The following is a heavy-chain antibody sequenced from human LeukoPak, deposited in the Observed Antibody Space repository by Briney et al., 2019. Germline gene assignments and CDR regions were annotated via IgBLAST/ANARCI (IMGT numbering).Heavy chain of an antibody. CDR3: ARGPSIGTFDY. D-gene: IGHD1-26*01. V-gene: IGHV1-69*04. CDR1: GGTFSSYA. Sequence: SVKVSCKASGGTFSSYAISWVRQAPGQGLEWMGRIIPILGIANYAQKFQGRVTITADKSTSTAYMEPSSLRSEDTAVYYCARGPSIGTFDYWGQGTLVTVSS. CDR2: IIPILGIA. J-gene: IGHJ4*02.